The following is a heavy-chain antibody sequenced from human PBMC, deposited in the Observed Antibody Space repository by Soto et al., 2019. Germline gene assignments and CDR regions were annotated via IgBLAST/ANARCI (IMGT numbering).Heavy chain of an antibody. J-gene: IGHJ3*02. D-gene: IGHD5-12*01. CDR3: DTQKWLRYLNAFYI. CDR2: IKSKTDGGTT. V-gene: IGHV3-15*01. CDR1: GFTFSNAW. Sequence: EVQLVESGGGLVKPGGSLRLSCAASGFTFSNAWMSWVRKAPGKGLEWVGRIKSKTDGGTTDYAAPVKGRFTISSDDSKKTLYLQMNSLKTEDTAVYYCDTQKWLRYLNAFYIWGQGKMVTVSS.